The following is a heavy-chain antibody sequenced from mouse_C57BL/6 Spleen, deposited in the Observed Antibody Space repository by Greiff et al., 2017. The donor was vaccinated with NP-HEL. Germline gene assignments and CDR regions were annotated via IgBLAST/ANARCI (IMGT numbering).Heavy chain of an antibody. CDR3: TRMKVITTVVAPYFDV. Sequence: VKLVESGAELVRPGASVTLSCKASGYTFTDYEMHWVKQTPVHGLEWIGAIDPETGGTAYNQKFKGKAILTADKSSSTAYMELRSLTSEDSAVYYCTRMKVITTVVAPYFDVWGTGTTVTVSS. CDR1: GYTFTDYE. D-gene: IGHD1-1*01. J-gene: IGHJ1*03. V-gene: IGHV1-15*01. CDR2: IDPETGGT.